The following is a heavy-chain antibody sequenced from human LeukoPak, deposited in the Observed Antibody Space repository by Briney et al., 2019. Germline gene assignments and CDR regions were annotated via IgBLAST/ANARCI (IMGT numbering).Heavy chain of an antibody. CDR2: ISGSGGST. J-gene: IGHJ5*02. Sequence: GGSLRLSCAASGFTFSSYAMSWVRQAPGKGLEWVSAISGSGGSTYYADSVKGRFTISRDNSKNTLYLQMNSLRAEDTAVYYCVKTLNTYYYGSGSYEYDPWGQGTLVTVSS. CDR3: VKTLNTYYYGSGSYEYDP. D-gene: IGHD3-10*01. CDR1: GFTFSSYA. V-gene: IGHV3-23*01.